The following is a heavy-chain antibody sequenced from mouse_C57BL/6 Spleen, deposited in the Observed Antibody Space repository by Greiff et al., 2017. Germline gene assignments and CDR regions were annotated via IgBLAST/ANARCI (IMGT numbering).Heavy chain of an antibody. Sequence: EVKVVESGGDLVKPGGSLKLSCAASGFTFSSYGMSWVRQTPDKRLEWVATISSGGSYTYYPDSVKGRFTISRDNAKNTLYLQMSSLKSEDTAMYYCARREYFDDWGQGTTLTVSS. V-gene: IGHV5-6*02. CDR2: ISSGGSYT. J-gene: IGHJ2*01. CDR3: ARREYFDD. CDR1: GFTFSSYG.